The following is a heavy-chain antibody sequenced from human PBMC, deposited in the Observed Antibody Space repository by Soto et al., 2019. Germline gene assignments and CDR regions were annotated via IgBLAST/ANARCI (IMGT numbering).Heavy chain of an antibody. CDR3: ARVISYGYFDY. CDR2: IYYGGST. D-gene: IGHD1-26*01. Sequence: SETLSLTCTVSGGSISSKYWSWIRQHPGKGLEWIGYIYYGGSTYYNPSLKSRVTISVDTSKNQFSLKLSSVTAADTAVYYCARVISYGYFDYWGQGTLVTVSS. V-gene: IGHV4-59*06. CDR1: GGSISSKY. J-gene: IGHJ4*02.